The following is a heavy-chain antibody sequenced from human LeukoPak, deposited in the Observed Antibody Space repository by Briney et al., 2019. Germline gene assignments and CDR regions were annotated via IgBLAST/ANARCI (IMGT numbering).Heavy chain of an antibody. Sequence: PSETLSLTCTVSGGSISSGGYYWSWIRQHPGKGLEWIGYIYGSGYTNYNPSLKSRVTMSIDTSKNHFSLKLTSVTAADTATYYCARETSLAGFASGLGFNYWGQGILVTVSS. J-gene: IGHJ4*02. CDR3: ARETSLAGFASGLGFNY. D-gene: IGHD6-19*01. V-gene: IGHV4-61*03. CDR1: GGSISSGGYY. CDR2: IYGSGYT.